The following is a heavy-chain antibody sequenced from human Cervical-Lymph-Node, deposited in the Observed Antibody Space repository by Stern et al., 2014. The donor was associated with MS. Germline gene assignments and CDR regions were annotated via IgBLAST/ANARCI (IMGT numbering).Heavy chain of an antibody. CDR1: GLTISSYA. V-gene: IGHV3-30-3*01. CDR2: ISYDGSSK. D-gene: IGHD6-6*01. J-gene: IGHJ4*02. CDR3: ARSFVAARSFDY. Sequence: VQLVESGGGVVQPGRSLRLSCAASGLTISSYAMHWVRQPPGKGLAWGAVISYDGSSKYFADPVKGRFTISRDNSKNTLYLQMNSLRVEDTAVYYCARSFVAARSFDYWGQGTLVTVSS.